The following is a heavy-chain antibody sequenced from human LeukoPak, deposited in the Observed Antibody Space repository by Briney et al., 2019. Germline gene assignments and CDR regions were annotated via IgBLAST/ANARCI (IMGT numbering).Heavy chain of an antibody. CDR2: IYTSGST. D-gene: IGHD3-22*01. CDR3: ARVPYDSSGYYSDAFDI. J-gene: IGHJ3*02. Sequence: SETLSLTCTVSAGSISSYYWSWTRQPAGKGLEWIGRIYTSGSTNYNPSLKSRVTMSVDTSKNQFSLKLSSVTAADTAVYYCARVPYDSSGYYSDAFDIWGQGTMVTVSS. CDR1: AGSISSYY. V-gene: IGHV4-4*07.